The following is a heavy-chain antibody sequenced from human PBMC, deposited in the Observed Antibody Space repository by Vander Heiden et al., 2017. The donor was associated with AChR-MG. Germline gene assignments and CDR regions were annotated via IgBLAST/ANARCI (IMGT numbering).Heavy chain of an antibody. CDR1: GFTFGDYA. CDR3: TRDQVYYYDSSGYWFDP. Sequence: EVQLVESGGGLVQPGRSLRLSCTASGFTFGDYAMGWFRQAPGKGLEWVGFTRSKADGGTTEYAASVKGRFTISRDDSKSIAYLQMNSLKTEDTAVYYCTRDQVYYYDSSGYWFDPWGQGTQVTVSS. CDR2: TRSKADGGTT. V-gene: IGHV3-49*03. D-gene: IGHD3-22*01. J-gene: IGHJ5*02.